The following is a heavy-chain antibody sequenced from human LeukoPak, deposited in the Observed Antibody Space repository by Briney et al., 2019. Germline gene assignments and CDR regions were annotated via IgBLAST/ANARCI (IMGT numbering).Heavy chain of an antibody. CDR3: AKDESIYYYDSSGYLFDY. CDR2: ISYDGSNK. D-gene: IGHD3-22*01. J-gene: IGHJ4*02. Sequence: GGSLRLSCAASGFTFSSYGMHWVRQAPAKGLEWVAVISYDGSNKYYADSVKGRFTISRDNSKNTLYLQINSLRAEDTAVYYCAKDESIYYYDSSGYLFDYWGQGTLVTVSS. V-gene: IGHV3-30*18. CDR1: GFTFSSYG.